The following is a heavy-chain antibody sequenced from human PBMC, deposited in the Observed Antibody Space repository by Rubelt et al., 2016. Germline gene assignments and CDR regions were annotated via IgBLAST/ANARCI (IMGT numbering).Heavy chain of an antibody. Sequence: QVQLVESGGGVVQPGRSLRLSCAASGFTFSSYAMHWVRQAPGKGLEWVAVISYDGSNKYYADSVKGRFTISRDNSKNTLYLQMNSLRAEDTAVYYCARAFRATRENWFDPWGQGTLVTVSS. J-gene: IGHJ5*02. CDR2: ISYDGSNK. CDR3: ARAFRATRENWFDP. D-gene: IGHD3-16*01. CDR1: GFTFSSYA. V-gene: IGHV3-30*04.